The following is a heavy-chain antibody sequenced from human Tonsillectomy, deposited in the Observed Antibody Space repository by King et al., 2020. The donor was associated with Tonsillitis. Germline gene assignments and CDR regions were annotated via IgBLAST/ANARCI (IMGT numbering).Heavy chain of an antibody. D-gene: IGHD4/OR15-4a*01. CDR2: IYYRGST. V-gene: IGHV4-59*01. J-gene: IGHJ6*03. CDR1: GGSISSYY. Sequence: QLQESGPGLVKPSETLSLTCNVSGGSISSYYWSWIRPPPGKGLEWIGHIYYRGSTNYNPSLKSRVTISVDTSKNQFSPKLTSVTAADTAVYYCARDLLYGGQFGYMDVWGKGTTVTVSS. CDR3: ARDLLYGGQFGYMDV.